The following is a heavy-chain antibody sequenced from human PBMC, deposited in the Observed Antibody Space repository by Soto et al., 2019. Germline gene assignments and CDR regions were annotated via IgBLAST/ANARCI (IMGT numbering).Heavy chain of an antibody. J-gene: IGHJ4*02. D-gene: IGHD2-15*01. CDR2: INPNSGGT. CDR1: GYTFTGYY. Sequence: QVQLVQSGAEVKKPGASVKVSCKASGYTFTGYYMHWVRQAPGQGLEWMGWINPNSGGTNYAQKFQGWVTMTRDTSISTAYMELSRLRSDDTAVYYCARARESPGYCSGGSCYSWDFDYWGQGTLVTVSS. V-gene: IGHV1-2*04. CDR3: ARARESPGYCSGGSCYSWDFDY.